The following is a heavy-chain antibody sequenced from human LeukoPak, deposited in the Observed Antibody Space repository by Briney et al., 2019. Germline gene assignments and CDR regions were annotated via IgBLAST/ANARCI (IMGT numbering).Heavy chain of an antibody. V-gene: IGHV1-46*01. CDR2: INPSGGST. CDR1: GYTFTSYY. J-gene: IGHJ5*02. Sequence: ASVKVSFKASGYTFTSYYMHWVRQAPGQGLEWMGIINPSGGSTSYAQKFQGRVTMTRDTSTSTVYMELSSLRSEDTAVYYCARDDRITIFGVVIISGFDPWGQGTLVTVSS. CDR3: ARDDRITIFGVVIISGFDP. D-gene: IGHD3-3*01.